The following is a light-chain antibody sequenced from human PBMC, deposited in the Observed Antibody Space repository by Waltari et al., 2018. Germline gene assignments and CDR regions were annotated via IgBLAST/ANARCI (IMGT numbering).Light chain of an antibody. CDR2: WAS. V-gene: IGKV4-1*01. J-gene: IGKJ5*01. Sequence: DIVMTQSPDSLAVSLGERASINCKPSHVVFASNNRNYLAWYQHKPGQPPKLLFYWASTRESGVPDRFSGSGSGTDFTLTISSLQAEDVAVYYCQQYLSAPFTFGQGTRLEIK. CDR3: QQYLSAPFT. CDR1: HVVFASNNRNY.